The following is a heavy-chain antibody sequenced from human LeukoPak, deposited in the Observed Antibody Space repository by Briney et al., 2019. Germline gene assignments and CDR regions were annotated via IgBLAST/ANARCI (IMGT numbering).Heavy chain of an antibody. D-gene: IGHD3-10*01. CDR2: VNHSGST. CDR1: GGSFSGNY. Sequence: PSETLSLTCAVYGGSFSGNYWSWLRQPPGKGLDWIGEVNHSGSTSYNPSLTSRVTISVDTSKNQFSLKLSSVTAADTAVYYCARLYGSGSYYRHWGQGALVTVSS. V-gene: IGHV4-34*01. J-gene: IGHJ4*02. CDR3: ARLYGSGSYYRH.